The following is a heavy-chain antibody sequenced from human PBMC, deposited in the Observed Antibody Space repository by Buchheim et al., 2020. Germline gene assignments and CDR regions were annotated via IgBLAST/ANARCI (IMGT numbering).Heavy chain of an antibody. Sequence: QVQLVESGGGVVQPGRSLRLSCAASGFTFSSYGMHWVRQAPGKGLEWVAVIWYDGSNKYYADSVKGRFTISRDNSKNTLYLQMNSLRAEDTVVYYCARGDYYDFWSGSYYYYYGMDVWGQGTT. J-gene: IGHJ6*02. D-gene: IGHD3-3*01. CDR2: IWYDGSNK. CDR3: ARGDYYDFWSGSYYYYYGMDV. V-gene: IGHV3-33*01. CDR1: GFTFSSYG.